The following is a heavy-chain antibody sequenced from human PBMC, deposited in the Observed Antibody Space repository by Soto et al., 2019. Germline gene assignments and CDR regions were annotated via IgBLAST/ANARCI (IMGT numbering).Heavy chain of an antibody. D-gene: IGHD5-12*01. CDR3: ARDASHGYNRTGMDV. J-gene: IGHJ6*02. CDR2: IYYSGST. CDR1: GGSISSGGYY. Sequence: SETLTLTCTVSGGSISSGGYYWSWIRQHPGKGLEWIGYIYYSGSTNYNPSLKSRVTISVDTSKNQFSLKLSSVTAADTAVYYCARDASHGYNRTGMDVWGQGTTVTVSS. V-gene: IGHV4-61*08.